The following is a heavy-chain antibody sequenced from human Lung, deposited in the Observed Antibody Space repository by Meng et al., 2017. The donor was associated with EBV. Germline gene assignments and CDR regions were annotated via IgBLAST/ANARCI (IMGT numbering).Heavy chain of an antibody. Sequence: VQIRQWGAGLLKPSEPLSLTCAVYGGSFSGYYWSWIRQPPGKGLEWIGEIDHSGSTNYNPSLKSRVTISEDTSKIQFSLRLTSVTAADTAVYYCALYSGNHQFDYWGQGTLVTVSS. CDR1: GGSFSGYY. CDR2: IDHSGST. CDR3: ALYSGNHQFDY. J-gene: IGHJ4*02. D-gene: IGHD1-26*01. V-gene: IGHV4-34*01.